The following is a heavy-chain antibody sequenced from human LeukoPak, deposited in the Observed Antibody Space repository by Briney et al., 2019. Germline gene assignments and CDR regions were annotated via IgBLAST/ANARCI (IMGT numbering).Heavy chain of an antibody. CDR1: GGSISSYY. J-gene: IGHJ6*03. V-gene: IGHV4-34*01. D-gene: IGHD3-22*01. CDR2: INHSGST. CDR3: ARAPAGYYDSSGYYYYTTYYYYYMDV. Sequence: SETLSLTCTVSGGSISSYYWSWIRQPPGKGLEWIGEINHSGSTNYNPSLKSRVTIPVDTSKNQFSLKLSSVTAADTAVYYCARAPAGYYDSSGYYYYTTYYYYYMDVWGKGTTVTVSS.